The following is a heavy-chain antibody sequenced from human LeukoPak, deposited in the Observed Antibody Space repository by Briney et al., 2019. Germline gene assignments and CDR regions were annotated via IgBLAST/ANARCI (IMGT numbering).Heavy chain of an antibody. D-gene: IGHD6-6*01. V-gene: IGHV4-4*07. CDR3: AGGDTSSQADY. J-gene: IGHJ4*02. Sequence: PSETLSLTCTVSGGSISSYYWSWIRQPAGKGLEWIGRIYTSGSNNYNPSLKSRVTISVDKSKNQFSLKLSSVTAADTAVYYCAGGDTSSQADYWGQGTLVTVSS. CDR2: IYTSGSN. CDR1: GGSISSYY.